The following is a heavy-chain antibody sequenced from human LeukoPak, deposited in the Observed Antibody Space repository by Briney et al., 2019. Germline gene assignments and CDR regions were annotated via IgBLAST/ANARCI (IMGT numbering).Heavy chain of an antibody. CDR3: ARGHVIEWFIDY. Sequence: PGGTLRLSCAASGFTFSSYGMSWVRQAPGKGLEWVAVISYYADSVRGRFTISRDNSKNALYLQMNSLRTEDTAVYYCARGHVIEWFIDYWGQGTLVTVSS. V-gene: IGHV3-30*19. CDR1: GFTFSSYG. J-gene: IGHJ4*02. D-gene: IGHD3-3*01. CDR2: ISY.